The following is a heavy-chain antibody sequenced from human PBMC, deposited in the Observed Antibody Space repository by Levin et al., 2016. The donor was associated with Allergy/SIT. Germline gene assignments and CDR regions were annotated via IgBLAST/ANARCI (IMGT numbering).Heavy chain of an antibody. V-gene: IGHV6-1*01. CDR1: GDSVSSNSAA. CDR3: ARDMGIAVEMEYYYYYMDV. Sequence: SQTLSLTCAISGDSVSSNSAAWNWIRQSPSRGLEWLGRTYYRSKWYNDYAVSVKSRITINPDTSKNQFSLQLNSVTPEDTAVYYCARDMGIAVEMEYYYYYMDVWGKGTTVTVSS. J-gene: IGHJ6*03. D-gene: IGHD6-19*01. CDR2: TYYRSKWYN.